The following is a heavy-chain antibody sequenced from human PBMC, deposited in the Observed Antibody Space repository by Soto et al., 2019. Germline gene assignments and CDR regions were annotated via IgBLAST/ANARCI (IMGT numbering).Heavy chain of an antibody. D-gene: IGHD2-2*01. CDR2: IDWDDDK. J-gene: IGHJ6*02. V-gene: IGHV2-70*01. Sequence: SGPTLVNPTQTLTLTCTFSGFSLSTSGMCVSWIRQPPGKALEWLALIDWDDDKYYSTSLKTRLTISKDTSKNQVVLTMTNMDSLDTDSYSCARIPGLVSCSSYHCYRVDVWGQGTTVTVSS. CDR1: GFSLSTSGMC. CDR3: ARIPGLVSCSSYHCYRVDV.